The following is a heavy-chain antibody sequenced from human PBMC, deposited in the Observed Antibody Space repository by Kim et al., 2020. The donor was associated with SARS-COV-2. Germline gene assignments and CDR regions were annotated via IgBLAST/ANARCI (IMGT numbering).Heavy chain of an antibody. Sequence: VRQPPGKGLEWVGGFNPEDGETIYAQRFQGRVSMTEDTSTDIAYMELRSLRSEDTAVYYCATASIAAGSPSYYYYYYGMDVWGQGTTVTVS. J-gene: IGHJ6*02. D-gene: IGHD6-13*01. CDR3: ATASIAAGSPSYYYYYYGMDV. CDR2: FNPEDGET. V-gene: IGHV1-24*01.